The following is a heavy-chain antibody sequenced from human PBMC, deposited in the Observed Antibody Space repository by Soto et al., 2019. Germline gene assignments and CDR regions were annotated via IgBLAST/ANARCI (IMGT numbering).Heavy chain of an antibody. CDR1: GYTFSNYD. V-gene: IGHV1-8*01. D-gene: IGHD5-12*01. CDR3: VRGLWEATISGDLVDY. Sequence: QVQLVQSGAEVKKPGASVKVSCKASGYTFSNYDINWVRQATGQGLEWMGWMNPNSGNTGYAQSFQGRVTMTRNSPISTAYMELSSLTSEDTAVYYCVRGLWEATISGDLVDYWGQGTLVTVSS. CDR2: MNPNSGNT. J-gene: IGHJ4*02.